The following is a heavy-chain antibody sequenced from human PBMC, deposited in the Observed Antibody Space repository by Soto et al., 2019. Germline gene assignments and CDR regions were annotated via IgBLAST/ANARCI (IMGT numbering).Heavy chain of an antibody. CDR2: ISAYNGNT. CDR1: GYTFTSYG. V-gene: IGHV1-18*04. J-gene: IGHJ4*02. D-gene: IGHD3-9*01. Sequence: ASVKVSCKASGYTFTSYGISWVRQAPGQGLEWMGWISAYNGNTNYAQKLQGRVTMTTDTSTSTAYMELRSLRSDDTAVYYCARKTYYDILTGRYYFGYWGQGTLVTVSS. CDR3: ARKTYYDILTGRYYFGY.